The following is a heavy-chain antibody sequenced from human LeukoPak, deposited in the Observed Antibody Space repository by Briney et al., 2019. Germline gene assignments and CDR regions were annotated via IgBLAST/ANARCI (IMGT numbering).Heavy chain of an antibody. CDR2: INPNSGGT. V-gene: IGHV1-2*06. CDR1: GGTFSSYA. D-gene: IGHD3-10*01. J-gene: IGHJ6*03. CDR3: SRSVDEGGSGSYTYYYYYYMDV. Sequence: ASVKVSCKASGGTFSSYAISWMRQAPGQGLEWMGRINPNSGGTNYAQKFRGRVTMTRDTSISTAYMELSRLTSDDTAVYYCSRSVDEGGSGSYTYYYYYYMDVWGKGTTVTVSS.